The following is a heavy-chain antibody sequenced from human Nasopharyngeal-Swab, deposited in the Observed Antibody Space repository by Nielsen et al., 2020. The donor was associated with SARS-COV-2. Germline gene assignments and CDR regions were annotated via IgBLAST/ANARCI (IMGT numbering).Heavy chain of an antibody. CDR2: ISSSSSYI. V-gene: IGHV3-21*01. J-gene: IGHJ4*02. Sequence: GESPKISCSASGFPFSSYRINLVRHAPGKGLEWVSSISSSSSYIFHADSVKGRFTISRDNAKSSPYPQMNSLRAEDTAMYYCARDPPHFQPLYYFDYWGQGTLVNVSS. CDR1: GFPFSSYR. D-gene: IGHD2-2*01. CDR3: ARDPPHFQPLYYFDY.